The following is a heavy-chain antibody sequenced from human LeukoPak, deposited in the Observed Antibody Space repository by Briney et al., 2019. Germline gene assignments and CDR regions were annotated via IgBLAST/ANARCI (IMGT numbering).Heavy chain of an antibody. CDR2: IYTSGST. CDR3: ARDDIPHYFDY. Sequence: SETLSLTCTVSGGSISSGSYYWSWIRQPAGKGLEWIGRIYTSGSTNYNPSLKSRVTISVDTSKNQFSLKLSSVTAADTAVYYCARDDIPHYFDYWGQGTLVTVSS. D-gene: IGHD2-15*01. V-gene: IGHV4-61*02. CDR1: GGSISSGSYY. J-gene: IGHJ4*02.